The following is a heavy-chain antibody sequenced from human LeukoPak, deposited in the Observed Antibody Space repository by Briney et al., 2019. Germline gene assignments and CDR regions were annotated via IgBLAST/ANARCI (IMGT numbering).Heavy chain of an antibody. Sequence: PGGSLRLSCAASGFTFSSHSMNWVRQAPGKGLEWVSSISSSSSYIYYADSVKGRFTISRDNAKNSLYLQMNSLRAEDTAVYYCARDPSSTYYYDSSGYPFDYWGEGTLVTVSS. CDR3: ARDPSSTYYYDSSGYPFDY. CDR1: GFTFSSHS. CDR2: ISSSSSYI. V-gene: IGHV3-21*01. D-gene: IGHD3-22*01. J-gene: IGHJ4*02.